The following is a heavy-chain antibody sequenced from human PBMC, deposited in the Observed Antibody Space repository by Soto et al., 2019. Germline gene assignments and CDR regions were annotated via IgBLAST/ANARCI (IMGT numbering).Heavy chain of an antibody. CDR3: AKDKGIAVAVNYFDY. Sequence: PGGSLRLSCAASGFTFDDYTMHWVRQAPGKGLEWVSLISWDGGSTYYADSVKGRFTISRDNSKNSLYLQMNSLRTEGTALYYCAKDKGIAVAVNYFDYWGQGTLVTVSS. J-gene: IGHJ4*02. CDR1: GFTFDDYT. D-gene: IGHD6-19*01. V-gene: IGHV3-43*01. CDR2: ISWDGGST.